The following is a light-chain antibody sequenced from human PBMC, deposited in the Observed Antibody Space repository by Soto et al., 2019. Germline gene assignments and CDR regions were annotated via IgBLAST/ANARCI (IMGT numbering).Light chain of an antibody. CDR3: MQALQTPRT. CDR2: LGS. CDR1: QSLLFRNGYHY. Sequence: DLVMTQSPLSLSVTPGEPASISCRSSQSLLFRNGYHYLDWYLQKPGQSPQLLISLGSTRASGVPDRFIGSGSGTDFTLEISRVEAEDVGTYFCMQALQTPRTFGQGTKVEIQ. V-gene: IGKV2-28*01. J-gene: IGKJ1*01.